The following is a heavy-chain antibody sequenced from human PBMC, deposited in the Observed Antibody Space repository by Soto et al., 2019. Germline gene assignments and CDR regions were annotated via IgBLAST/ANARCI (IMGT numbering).Heavy chain of an antibody. Sequence: ASVKVSCMASGSTFTSYDIYWVRQSTGQGLEWMGWMKPNTGNSGYAQKFQGRDTMTSDTSISTAHMELSSLRSEDTAVYYCARRAETNGWNGFGADKYYFDFWGQGTLVTVSS. CDR2: MKPNTGNS. V-gene: IGHV1-8*01. CDR1: GSTFTSYD. CDR3: ARRAETNGWNGFGADKYYFDF. D-gene: IGHD1-1*01. J-gene: IGHJ4*02.